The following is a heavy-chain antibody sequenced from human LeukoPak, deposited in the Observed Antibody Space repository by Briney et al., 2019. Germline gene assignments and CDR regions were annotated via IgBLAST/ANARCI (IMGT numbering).Heavy chain of an antibody. CDR1: GGSFSGYY. J-gene: IGHJ4*02. CDR3: ARGRAAAGTGGTTMVDY. D-gene: IGHD6-13*01. Sequence: SETLFLTCAVYGGSFSGYYWSWIRQPPGKGLEWIGEINHSGSTNYNPSLKSRVTISVDTSKNQFSLKLSSVTAADTAVYYCARGRAAAGTGGTTMVDYWGQGTLVTVSS. V-gene: IGHV4-34*01. CDR2: INHSGST.